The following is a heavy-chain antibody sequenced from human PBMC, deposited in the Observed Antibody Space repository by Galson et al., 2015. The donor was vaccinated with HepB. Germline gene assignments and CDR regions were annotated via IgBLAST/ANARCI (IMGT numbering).Heavy chain of an antibody. V-gene: IGHV2-70*11. J-gene: IGHJ3*02. CDR1: GFSLTTRGLC. CDR3: ARSRGYCTSTSCYSGAFDI. D-gene: IGHD2-2*01. CDR2: IDWDDDK. Sequence: PALVKPTQTLTLTCAFPGFSLTTRGLCVSWIRQPPGKALEWLARIDWDDDKYYSTSLKTRLTISRDTSKNQVVLTMTNMDPVDTATYYCARSRGYCTSTSCYSGAFDIWGQGTMVTVSS.